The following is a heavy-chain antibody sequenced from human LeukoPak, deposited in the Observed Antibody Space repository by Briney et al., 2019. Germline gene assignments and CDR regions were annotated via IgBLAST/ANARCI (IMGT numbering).Heavy chain of an antibody. V-gene: IGHV3-48*01. CDR3: ARTFLGANDY. CDR2: ISSSGSTI. Sequence: PGGSLRLSCAASGFTFSSYSMNWVRQAPGKGLEWVSYISSSGSTIYYADSVEGRFTISRDNAKNSLYLQMNSLRAEDTAVYYCARTFLGANDYWGQGTLVTVSS. D-gene: IGHD2/OR15-2a*01. J-gene: IGHJ4*02. CDR1: GFTFSSYS.